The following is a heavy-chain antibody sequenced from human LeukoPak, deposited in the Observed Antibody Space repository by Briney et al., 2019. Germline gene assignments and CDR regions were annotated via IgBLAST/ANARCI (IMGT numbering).Heavy chain of an antibody. D-gene: IGHD3-22*01. CDR2: ISISGTTM. Sequence: HPGGSLRLSCAASGFTFSGYEMNWVRQAPGKGLEWVSYISISGTTMFYADSVKGRFTISRDNSRTSLYLQMSSLRAEDTAVYYCARGGSSGYHYNALDIWGLGTMVTVSS. CDR3: ARGGSSGYHYNALDI. V-gene: IGHV3-48*03. J-gene: IGHJ3*02. CDR1: GFTFSGYE.